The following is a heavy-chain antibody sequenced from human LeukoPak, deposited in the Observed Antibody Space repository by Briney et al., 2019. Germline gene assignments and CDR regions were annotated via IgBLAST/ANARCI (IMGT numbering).Heavy chain of an antibody. Sequence: GGSLRLSCAASGFTFSSYSMNWVRQAQGKGLEWVSSISSSSSYIYYADSVKGRFTISRDNAKNSLYLQMNSLRAEDTAVYYCARDGVGATPFDYWGQGTLVTVSS. D-gene: IGHD1-26*01. CDR3: ARDGVGATPFDY. CDR2: ISSSSSYI. V-gene: IGHV3-21*01. CDR1: GFTFSSYS. J-gene: IGHJ4*02.